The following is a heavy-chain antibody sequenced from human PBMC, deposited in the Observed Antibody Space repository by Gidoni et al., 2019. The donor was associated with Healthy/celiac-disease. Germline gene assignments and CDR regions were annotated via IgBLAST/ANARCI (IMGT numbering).Heavy chain of an antibody. J-gene: IGHJ4*02. V-gene: IGHV3-23*01. D-gene: IGHD3-22*01. CDR3: AKYFEYYYDSSGYPLGDFDY. CDR2: ISGSGGST. Sequence: EVQLLESGGGLVQPGGSLRLSCAASGFTFSSYAMSWVRQAPGKGLECVSAISGSGGSTYYADSVKGRFTISRDNSKNTLYLQMNSLRAEDTAVYYCAKYFEYYYDSSGYPLGDFDYWGQGTLVTVSS. CDR1: GFTFSSYA.